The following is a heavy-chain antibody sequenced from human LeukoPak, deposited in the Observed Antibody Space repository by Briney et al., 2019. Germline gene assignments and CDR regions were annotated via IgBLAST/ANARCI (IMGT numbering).Heavy chain of an antibody. V-gene: IGHV1-46*01. CDR3: ASPPSTTHNYYYYMDV. CDR2: INPSGGST. D-gene: IGHD5/OR15-5a*01. CDR1: GYTFTSYY. J-gene: IGHJ6*03. Sequence: GASVKVSCKASGYTFTSYYMHWVRQAPGQGLEWMGIINPSGGSTSYAQKFQGRVTMTRDMSTSTAYMELSSLRSEDTAVYYCASPPSTTHNYYYYMDVWGKGTTVTVSS.